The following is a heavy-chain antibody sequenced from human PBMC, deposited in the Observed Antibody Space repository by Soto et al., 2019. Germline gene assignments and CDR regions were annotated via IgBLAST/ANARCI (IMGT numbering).Heavy chain of an antibody. CDR1: GYTFTDYY. J-gene: IGHJ4*02. V-gene: IGHV1-2*02. CDR2: INPNSGGT. D-gene: IGHD3-22*01. CDR3: ARRKGDYYDSSGYHYYFDY. Sequence: QVQLVQSGAAVKKPGASVKVSCKASGYTFTDYYVHWVRQAPGQGLEWMGWINPNSGGTKSAQKFQGRVTMTRDTSSSTAYMGLSRLRSDDTAVYYCARRKGDYYDSSGYHYYFDYWGQGTLVTVSS.